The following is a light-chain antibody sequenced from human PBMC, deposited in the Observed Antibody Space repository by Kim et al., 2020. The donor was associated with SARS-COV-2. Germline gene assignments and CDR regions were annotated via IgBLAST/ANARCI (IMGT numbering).Light chain of an antibody. CDR2: RAS. V-gene: IGKV3-20*01. J-gene: IGKJ5*01. CDR3: QHYVSSPSIT. CDR1: QTINRDF. Sequence: EIVLTQSPGILSVSPGERATLSCRASQTINRDFLAWYQKMPGQAPRLLIYRASYRATGIPDRFGGSGSGTDFTLTISRLESEDSAVYFCQHYVSSPSITFGQGTRLEIK.